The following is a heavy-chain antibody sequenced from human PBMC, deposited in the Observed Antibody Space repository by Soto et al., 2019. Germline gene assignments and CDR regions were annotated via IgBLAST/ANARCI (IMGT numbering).Heavy chain of an antibody. V-gene: IGHV3-23*01. CDR3: AKGRPAGSFYQLSHY. J-gene: IGHJ4*02. D-gene: IGHD3-10*01. CDR2: ITNNADST. Sequence: EVPLLESGGGLVQPGGSLRLSCAASGFTFSTYTMTWVRQAPGKGLEWVSSITNNADSTYYADSVKGRFTISRDNSRNTLYLQINNLRAEDTAIYYCAKGRPAGSFYQLSHYWGQGTLVTVSS. CDR1: GFTFSTYT.